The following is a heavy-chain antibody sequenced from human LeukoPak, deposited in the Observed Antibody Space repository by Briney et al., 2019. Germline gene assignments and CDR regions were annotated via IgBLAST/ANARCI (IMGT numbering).Heavy chain of an antibody. CDR1: GGSFSDYY. D-gene: IGHD2-15*01. CDR2: INHSGTS. CDR3: ARHGVATWFDP. J-gene: IGHJ5*02. V-gene: IGHV4-34*01. Sequence: SETLSLTCAVYGGSFSDYYWSWIRQPPGKGLEWIAEINHSGTSNYSPSLKSRVTISVDTSKNQLSLKLNSVTAADTAVYYCARHGVATWFDPWGQGTLVTVSS.